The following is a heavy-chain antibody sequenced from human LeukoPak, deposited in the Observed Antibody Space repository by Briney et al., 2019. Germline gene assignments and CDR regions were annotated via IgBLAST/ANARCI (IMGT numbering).Heavy chain of an antibody. Sequence: PGRSLRLSCAASGFTFSSYEMNWVRQAPGKGLEWVSYISGSGSIIYYADSVKGRFTISRDNAKNSLYLQMNSLRAEDTAVYYCARLFDNSGSDRDYWGQGTLVTVSS. V-gene: IGHV3-48*03. CDR1: GFTFSSYE. CDR3: ARLFDNSGSDRDY. CDR2: ISGSGSII. J-gene: IGHJ4*02. D-gene: IGHD3-22*01.